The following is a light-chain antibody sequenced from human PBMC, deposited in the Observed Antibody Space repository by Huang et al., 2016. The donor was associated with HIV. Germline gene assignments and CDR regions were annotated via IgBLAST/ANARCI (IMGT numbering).Light chain of an antibody. CDR1: QDINTY. V-gene: IGKV1D-8*01. CDR2: GAS. Sequence: VIWMTQSPSLLAASTGDRVTITCRVSQDINTYLVWYQQKAGRAPTLIVHGASTLRKGVSSRFSATGSRTDFTLTINCLQSEDFATYYCQQYSMFPYTFGPGTKLELK. CDR3: QQYSMFPYT. J-gene: IGKJ2*01.